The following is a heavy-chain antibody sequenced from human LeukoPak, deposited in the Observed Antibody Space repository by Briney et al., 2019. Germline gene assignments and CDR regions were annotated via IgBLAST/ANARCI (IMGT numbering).Heavy chain of an antibody. CDR3: ARVPIWVMGSDRNWFDP. J-gene: IGHJ5*02. CDR2: TYYRSKWYN. CDR1: GDSVSSNSAA. V-gene: IGHV6-1*01. Sequence: SQTLSLTCAISGDSVSSNSAAWNWIRQSPSRGLEWLGRTYYRSKWYNDYAVSVKSRITINPDTSKNQFSLQLNSVTPEDTAVYYCARVPIWVMGSDRNWFDPWGQGTLVTVSS. D-gene: IGHD1-26*01.